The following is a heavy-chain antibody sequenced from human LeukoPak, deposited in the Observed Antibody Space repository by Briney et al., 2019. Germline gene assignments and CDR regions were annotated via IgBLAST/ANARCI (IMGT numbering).Heavy chain of an antibody. CDR1: GYTFTSYA. Sequence: ASVKLSCKASGYTFTSYAMHWVRQAPGQRLEWMGWINADNGNTKYSQKFQGRVTITRDTSASTAYMELSSLRSEDTAVYYCAGGTTGTTGNYWGQGTLVTVSS. CDR3: AGGTTGTTGNY. CDR2: INADNGNT. J-gene: IGHJ4*02. D-gene: IGHD1-1*01. V-gene: IGHV1-3*01.